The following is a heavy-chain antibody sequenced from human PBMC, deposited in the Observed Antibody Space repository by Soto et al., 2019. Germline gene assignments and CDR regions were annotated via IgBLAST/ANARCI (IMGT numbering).Heavy chain of an antibody. J-gene: IGHJ6*02. Sequence: QVQLVESGGGVVQPGRSLRLSCAASGFTFSSYGMHWVRQAPGKGLEWVAVIWYDGSNKYYADSVKGRFTISRDNSKNTLYLQMNSLRAEETAVYYCAREHMVVVTATESQYGMDVWGQGTTVTVSS. D-gene: IGHD2-21*02. CDR1: GFTFSSYG. CDR2: IWYDGSNK. V-gene: IGHV3-33*01. CDR3: AREHMVVVTATESQYGMDV.